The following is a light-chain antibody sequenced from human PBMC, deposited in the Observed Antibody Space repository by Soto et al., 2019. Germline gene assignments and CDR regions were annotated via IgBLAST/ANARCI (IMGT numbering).Light chain of an antibody. V-gene: IGKV3-20*01. CDR1: QSFSSSS. J-gene: IGKJ1*01. CDR3: QQYDSSPRT. Sequence: EIVLTQSPGTLSLSPGERATLSCRASQSFSSSSLAWYQQKPGQAPRLLIYGASSRATGIPDRFSGSGPGTDFTLTISRLEPEDFAVYYCQQYDSSPRTFGQGTKVEIK. CDR2: GAS.